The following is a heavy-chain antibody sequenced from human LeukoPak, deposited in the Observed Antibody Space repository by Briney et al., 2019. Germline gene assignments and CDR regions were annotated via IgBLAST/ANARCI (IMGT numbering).Heavy chain of an antibody. CDR1: GFTVSSNY. CDR2: ISGSGGST. V-gene: IGHV3-23*01. J-gene: IGHJ4*02. D-gene: IGHD4-17*01. Sequence: PGGSLRLSCAASGFTVSSNYMSSVPQAPGKGLEWVSAISGSGGSTYYADSVKGRFTISRDNSKNTLYLQMNSLRAEDTAVYYCAKFLNDYGDYVIYYWGQGTLVSVSS. CDR3: AKFLNDYGDYVIYY.